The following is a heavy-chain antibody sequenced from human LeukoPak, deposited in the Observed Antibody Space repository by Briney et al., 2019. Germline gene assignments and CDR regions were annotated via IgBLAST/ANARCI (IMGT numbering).Heavy chain of an antibody. Sequence: GRSLRLSCAASGFTFSSYAMHWVRQAPGKGLEWVAVISYDGSNKYYADSVKGRFTISRDNSENTLYLQMNSLRAEDTAVYYCARAYYDSSGYYEAAHYFDYWGQGTLVTVSS. V-gene: IGHV3-30-3*01. CDR1: GFTFSSYA. CDR2: ISYDGSNK. J-gene: IGHJ4*02. CDR3: ARAYYDSSGYYEAAHYFDY. D-gene: IGHD3-22*01.